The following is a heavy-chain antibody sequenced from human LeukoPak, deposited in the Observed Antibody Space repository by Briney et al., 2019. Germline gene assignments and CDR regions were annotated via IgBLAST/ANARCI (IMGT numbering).Heavy chain of an antibody. CDR1: GGTFSSYA. Sequence: SVKVSCKASGGTFSSYAISWVRQAPGQGLEWMGRIIPIFGTANYAQKFQGRVTITADKSTSTAYMELSSLRSEDTAVYYCARDWYAYCGGDCYSPYYFDYWGQGTLVTVSS. CDR2: IIPIFGTA. D-gene: IGHD2-21*02. V-gene: IGHV1-69*06. CDR3: ARDWYAYCGGDCYSPYYFDY. J-gene: IGHJ4*02.